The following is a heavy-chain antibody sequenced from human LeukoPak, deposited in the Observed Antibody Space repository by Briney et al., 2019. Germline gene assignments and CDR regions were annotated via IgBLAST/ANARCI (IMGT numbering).Heavy chain of an antibody. Sequence: GASVKVSCKASGDTFSSYAINWVRQTTGQGLEWVGWMNPNSGNTGYAQKFQGRVTMTRTTSMSTAYMELNSLRSEDTAVYYCARGHWSGYSYNWFDPWGQGTLVTVSS. CDR3: ARGHWSGYSYNWFDP. J-gene: IGHJ5*02. D-gene: IGHD3-3*01. CDR2: MNPNSGNT. V-gene: IGHV1-8*02. CDR1: GDTFSSYA.